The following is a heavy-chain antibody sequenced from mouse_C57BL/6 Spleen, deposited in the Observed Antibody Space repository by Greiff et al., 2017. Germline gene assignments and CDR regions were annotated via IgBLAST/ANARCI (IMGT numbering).Heavy chain of an antibody. CDR3: TQGRTGTFAY. Sequence: SGAELVRPGASVKLSCTASGFNIKDDYMHWVKQRPEQGLEWIGWIDPENGDTAYASKFQGKATITADTSSNTAYLQLSSLTSEDTAVYYCTQGRTGTFAYWGQGTLVTVSA. CDR2: IDPENGDT. CDR1: GFNIKDDY. J-gene: IGHJ3*01. D-gene: IGHD4-1*01. V-gene: IGHV14-4*01.